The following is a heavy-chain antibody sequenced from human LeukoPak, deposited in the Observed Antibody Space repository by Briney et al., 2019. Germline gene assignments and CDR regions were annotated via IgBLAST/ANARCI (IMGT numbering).Heavy chain of an antibody. CDR1: GYTFSTYP. CDR2: INTNTGSP. V-gene: IGHV7-4-1*02. J-gene: IGHJ4*02. Sequence: ASVKVSCKASGYTFSTYPMNWVRQAPGQGLEWMGWINTNTGSPTYAQGLTGRFVFSLDTSASTAFLQINSLKAEDTALYYCVRGIDTTGYFGYWGQGTLVTVSS. D-gene: IGHD3-22*01. CDR3: VRGIDTTGYFGY.